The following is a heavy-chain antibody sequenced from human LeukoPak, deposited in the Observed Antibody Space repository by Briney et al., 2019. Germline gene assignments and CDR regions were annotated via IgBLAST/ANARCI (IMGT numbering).Heavy chain of an antibody. CDR1: GYTFTSYG. D-gene: IGHD2-21*01. CDR2: ISAYNGNT. V-gene: IGHV1-18*01. J-gene: IGHJ4*02. CDR3: ARVPSIATVIADFDY. Sequence: ASVKVSCKASGYTFTSYGISWVRQAPGQGLEWMGWISAYNGNTNYAQKLQGRVTMTTDTSTSTAYMELRSLRSDDTAVYYCARVPSIATVIADFDYWGQGTLVTVSS.